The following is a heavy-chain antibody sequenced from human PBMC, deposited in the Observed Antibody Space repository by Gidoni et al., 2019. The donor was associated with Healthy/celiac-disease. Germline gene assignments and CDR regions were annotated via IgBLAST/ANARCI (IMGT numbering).Heavy chain of an antibody. Sequence: QVQLQESGQGLVKSSETLSFTCTAPGGSISSYYWSWLRQPPGKGLEWIGYIYYSGSTNYNPPLKSRVTISVDTSKNQFSLKLSSVTAADTAVYYCAAKTRGYGVVYWGQGTLVTVSS. V-gene: IGHV4-59*08. CDR2: IYYSGST. D-gene: IGHD3-10*01. CDR3: AAKTRGYGVVY. J-gene: IGHJ4*02. CDR1: GGSISSYY.